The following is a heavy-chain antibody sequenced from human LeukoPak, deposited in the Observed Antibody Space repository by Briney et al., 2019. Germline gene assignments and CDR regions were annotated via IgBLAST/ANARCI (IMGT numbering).Heavy chain of an antibody. Sequence: SVKVSCKASGFTFTSSAMQWVRQARGQRLEWIGWIVVGSGNTNYAQKFQERVTITRDMSTSTAYMELSSLRSEDTAVYYCARDNYRGPYGSGSYIVDYWGQGTLVTVSS. V-gene: IGHV1-58*02. J-gene: IGHJ4*02. CDR1: GFTFTSSA. D-gene: IGHD3-10*01. CDR2: IVVGSGNT. CDR3: ARDNYRGPYGSGSYIVDY.